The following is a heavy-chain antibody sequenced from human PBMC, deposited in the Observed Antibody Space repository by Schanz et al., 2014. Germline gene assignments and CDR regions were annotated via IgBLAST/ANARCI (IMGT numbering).Heavy chain of an antibody. J-gene: IGHJ6*02. Sequence: QVQLVQSGAEVKKPGASVKVSCKASGYTFTGYSMHWVRQAPGQGLEWMGRINPNTGGTQYAQKFQGRVTMTTAKSISTVYMELSRLRSDDTAVYYCARVRSEDYGGMDVWGQGTTVTVSS. CDR1: GYTFTGYS. CDR3: ARVRSEDYGGMDV. CDR2: INPNTGGT. V-gene: IGHV1-2*06.